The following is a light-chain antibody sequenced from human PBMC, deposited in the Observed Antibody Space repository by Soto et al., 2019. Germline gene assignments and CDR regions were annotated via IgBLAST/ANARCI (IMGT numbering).Light chain of an antibody. CDR2: GAS. J-gene: IGKJ1*01. V-gene: IGKV3-20*01. CDR1: QSGSSSY. CDR3: QQYGSSPWT. Sequence: EIVWTQSPGTLSLSPSEIAALSCGFGQSGSSSYLAWYQQKPGQAPRLLIYGASSRATGIPDRFSGSGSGTDFPLRISRLEPEDFAVYYCQQYGSSPWTFGQGTKVDIK.